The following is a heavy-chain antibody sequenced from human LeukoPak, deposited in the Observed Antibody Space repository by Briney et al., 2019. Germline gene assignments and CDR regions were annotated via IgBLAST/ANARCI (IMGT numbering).Heavy chain of an antibody. CDR2: IYHSGST. D-gene: IGHD3-10*01. Sequence: PSETLSLTCTVSGGSISSSSYYWGWIRQPPGKGLEWIGSIYHSGSTYYNPSLKSRVTISVDTSRNQFSLKLSSVTAADTAFYSCARESGDRGAFDIRGQGTMVTVSS. CDR1: GGSISSSSYY. J-gene: IGHJ3*02. V-gene: IGHV4-39*07. CDR3: ARESGDRGAFDI.